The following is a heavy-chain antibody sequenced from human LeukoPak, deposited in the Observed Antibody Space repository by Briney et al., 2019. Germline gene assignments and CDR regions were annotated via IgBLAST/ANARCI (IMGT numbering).Heavy chain of an antibody. V-gene: IGHV7-4-1*02. CDR2: INTNTGNP. CDR1: GYTFTNYS. CDR3: ARGKAEPDY. J-gene: IGHJ4*02. D-gene: IGHD1-14*01. Sequence: ASVKVSCKASGYTFTNYSMNWVRQAPGQGLEWMGWINTNTGNPTYAQGFTGRFVFSLDTSVSTAYLHISSLEAEDTAVYYCARGKAEPDYWGQGTLVTVSS.